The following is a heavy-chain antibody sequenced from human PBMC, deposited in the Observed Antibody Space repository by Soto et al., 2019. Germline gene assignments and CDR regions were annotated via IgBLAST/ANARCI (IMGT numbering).Heavy chain of an antibody. V-gene: IGHV3-21*01. CDR2: ISDDSTYI. Sequence: GGSLRLSCAASGFMFSAYTINWVRQAPGKGLEWLSSISDDSTYIDYADSLRGRFTVSRDNARKSLYLQMDSLGPEDTGVYYFKTPYCLNNWGPGTLVSVSS. J-gene: IGHJ4*02. CDR1: GFMFSAYT. CDR3: KTPYCLNN. D-gene: IGHD2-15*01.